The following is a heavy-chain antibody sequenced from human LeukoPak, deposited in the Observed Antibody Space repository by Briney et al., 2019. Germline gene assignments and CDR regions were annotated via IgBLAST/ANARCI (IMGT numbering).Heavy chain of an antibody. Sequence: GGSLRLSCAASGIIFSIYAMTWVRQAPGKGLEWVSDIIVSGASTNYADSVKGRFIISRDNSKNTLYLQMNSLRAEDTAVYYCATWGSGYSYGALEYWGQGTLVTVST. CDR2: IIVSGAST. CDR3: ATWGSGYSYGALEY. J-gene: IGHJ4*02. V-gene: IGHV3-23*01. D-gene: IGHD5-18*01. CDR1: GIIFSIYA.